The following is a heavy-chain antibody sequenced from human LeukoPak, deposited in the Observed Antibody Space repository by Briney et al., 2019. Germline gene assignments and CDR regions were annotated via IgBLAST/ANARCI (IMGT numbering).Heavy chain of an antibody. CDR1: GYTFTGYY. CDR3: ARGRGYYYDSSGSLLDL. Sequence: ASVKVSCKASGYTFTGYYMHWVRQAPGQGLEWMGWINLNSGGTNYAQKFQGRVTMTRDTSISTAYMELSRLRSDDTAVYYCARGRGYYYDSSGSLLDLWGRGTLVTVSS. V-gene: IGHV1-2*02. J-gene: IGHJ2*01. CDR2: INLNSGGT. D-gene: IGHD3-22*01.